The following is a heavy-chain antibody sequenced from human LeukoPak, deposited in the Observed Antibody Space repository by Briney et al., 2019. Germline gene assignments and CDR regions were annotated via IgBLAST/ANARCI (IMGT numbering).Heavy chain of an antibody. J-gene: IGHJ4*02. CDR1: GVSISSSY. D-gene: IGHD5-18*01. V-gene: IGHV4-59*01. CDR3: ARDRGRGYSYGFFDC. CDR2: VYYSGST. Sequence: SETLSLTCTVSGVSISSSYWSWLRQPPGKGLEWIGYVYYSGSTNYSPSLESRVTISVDTSKNQLSLKVNSVTAADTAVYYCARDRGRGYSYGFFDCWGRGTLVTVSS.